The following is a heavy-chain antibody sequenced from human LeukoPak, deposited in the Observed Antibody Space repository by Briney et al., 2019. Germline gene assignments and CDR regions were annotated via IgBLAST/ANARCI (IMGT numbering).Heavy chain of an antibody. CDR2: IYTSGST. Sequence: SETLSLTCTVSGGSISSYYWSWIRQPAGKGLEWIGRIYTSGSTNYNPSLKSRVTMSVDTSKNQFSLKLSSVTAAVTAVYYCARDQPKTTVTTKIDAFDIWGQGTMVTVYS. D-gene: IGHD4-17*01. CDR3: ARDQPKTTVTTKIDAFDI. V-gene: IGHV4-4*07. J-gene: IGHJ3*02. CDR1: GGSISSYY.